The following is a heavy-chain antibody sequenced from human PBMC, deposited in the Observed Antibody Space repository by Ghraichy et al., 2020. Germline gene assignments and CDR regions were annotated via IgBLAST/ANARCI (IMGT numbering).Heavy chain of an antibody. J-gene: IGHJ4*02. CDR1: GFTFSDYY. CDR3: AREVGDSGWWDDY. V-gene: IGHV3-11*06. D-gene: IGHD6-19*01. CDR2: ISGSSTYT. Sequence: RGSLRLSCAASGFTFSDYYMSWIRQAPGKGLEWVSYISGSSTYTNYADSVEGRFTVSRDNAKNSLYLQMNSLRAEDTAVYYCAREVGDSGWWDDYWGQGTLVTVSS.